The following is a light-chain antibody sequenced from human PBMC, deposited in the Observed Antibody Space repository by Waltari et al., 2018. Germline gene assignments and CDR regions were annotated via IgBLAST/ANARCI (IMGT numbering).Light chain of an antibody. CDR1: QRISSY. CDR2: AAS. V-gene: IGKV1-39*01. Sequence: DIQMTQSPSSLSASVGDRVTITCRASQRISSYLNWYQQKPGKAPKLLIYAASSLQSGVPSRFSGSGSGTDFTLTISSLQPEDFATYYCQQSYSTLGWTFGQGTKVEIK. CDR3: QQSYSTLGWT. J-gene: IGKJ1*01.